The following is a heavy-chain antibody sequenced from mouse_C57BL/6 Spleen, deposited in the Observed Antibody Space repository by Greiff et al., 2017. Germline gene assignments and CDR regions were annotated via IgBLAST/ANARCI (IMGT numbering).Heavy chain of an antibody. CDR1: GFSLTSYG. CDR2: IWSGGST. D-gene: IGHD1-1*01. CDR3: ASPHYYGSSYVAMDY. V-gene: IGHV2-2*01. J-gene: IGHJ4*01. Sequence: VKLQQSGPGLVQPSQSLSITCTVSGFSLTSYGVHWVRQSPGKGLEWLGVIWSGGSTDNNAAFISKLSISKDNSRSQVFFKMNSLQADDTAIYYCASPHYYGSSYVAMDYWGQGTSVTVSS.